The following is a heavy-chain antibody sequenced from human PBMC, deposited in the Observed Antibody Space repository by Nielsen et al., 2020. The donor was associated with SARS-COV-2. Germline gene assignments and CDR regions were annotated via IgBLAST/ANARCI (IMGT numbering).Heavy chain of an antibody. CDR2: ILLDGSKE. Sequence: GESLKISCAASGFTFSSYGMHWVRQAPGKGLEWVALILLDGSKEYYADSVKGRFTISRDNSKNTMYLQMNSLTAEDTAVYFCARNSGWYDSTLYWGLGTLVTVSS. CDR1: GFTFSSYG. J-gene: IGHJ4*02. V-gene: IGHV3-30*03. D-gene: IGHD6-13*01. CDR3: ARNSGWYDSTLY.